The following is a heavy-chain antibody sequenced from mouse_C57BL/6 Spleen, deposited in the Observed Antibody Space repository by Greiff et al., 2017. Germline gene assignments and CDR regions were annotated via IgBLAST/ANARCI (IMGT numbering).Heavy chain of an antibody. CDR2: ILPGRGST. V-gene: IGHV1-9*01. J-gene: IGHJ4*01. CDR3: AREGGDNYAMDY. CDR1: GYTFTRYC. Sequence: QVQLQQSGAELMKPGASVKLSCKATGYTFTRYCIEWVKQRPGHCLEWIGEILPGRGSTNYNEKFKGKATFTAYTSSITAYMQLSSLTTENSAIYYCAREGGDNYAMDYWNQGTSVTVSS.